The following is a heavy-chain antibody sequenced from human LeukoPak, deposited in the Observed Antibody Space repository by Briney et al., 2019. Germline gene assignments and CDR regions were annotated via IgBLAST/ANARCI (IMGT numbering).Heavy chain of an antibody. Sequence: GASVKVSCKASGYTVTGYYMHWGRQAPGQGREWRGWINPNSGGTNYAKKFQGRVTMTRDTSISTAYMELSRLPSDDTAVYYCASGDSGSYYVFDYWGRGTLVTVSS. J-gene: IGHJ4*02. CDR1: GYTVTGYY. CDR3: ASGDSGSYYVFDY. D-gene: IGHD1-26*01. CDR2: INPNSGGT. V-gene: IGHV1-2*02.